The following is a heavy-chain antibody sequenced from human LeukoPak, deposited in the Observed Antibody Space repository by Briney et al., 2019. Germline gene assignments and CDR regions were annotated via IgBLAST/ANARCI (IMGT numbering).Heavy chain of an antibody. Sequence: GGSLRLSCAVSGFTFSNYAMTWVRQAPGKGLEWVSGISGSGGTIYYADSVKGRFTISRDNSKNTLYLQMNSLRAEDTAVYYCAKSRGYGDYVGVDDWGQGTLVTVSS. CDR2: ISGSGGTI. J-gene: IGHJ4*02. CDR3: AKSRGYGDYVGVDD. CDR1: GFTFSNYA. V-gene: IGHV3-23*01. D-gene: IGHD4-17*01.